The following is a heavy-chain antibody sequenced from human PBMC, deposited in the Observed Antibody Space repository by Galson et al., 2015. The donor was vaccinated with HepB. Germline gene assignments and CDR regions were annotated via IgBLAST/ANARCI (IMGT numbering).Heavy chain of an antibody. J-gene: IGHJ4*02. CDR1: GFTFGDYA. Sequence: PLRLSCAAPGFTFGDYAMSWFRQAPGKGLEWVGFIRSKAYGGTTEYAASVKGRFTISRDDSKSIAYLQMNSLKTEDTAVYYCTRMDYGGHYFDYWGQGTLVTVSS. CDR3: TRMDYGGHYFDY. V-gene: IGHV3-49*03. CDR2: IRSKAYGGTT. D-gene: IGHD4-23*01.